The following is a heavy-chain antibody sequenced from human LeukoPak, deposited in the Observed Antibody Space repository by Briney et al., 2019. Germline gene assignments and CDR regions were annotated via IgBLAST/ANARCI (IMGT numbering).Heavy chain of an antibody. Sequence: HPGGSLRLSCAASGVTFSNYALSWVRQAPGKGLEWVSAITGSGGDTYYADSVRGRFTISRDNAKNTLYLQMNSLRAEDTAVYYCSPAGQGAFDIWGQGTMVTVS. J-gene: IGHJ3*02. V-gene: IGHV3-23*01. D-gene: IGHD1-14*01. CDR1: GVTFSNYA. CDR3: SPAGQGAFDI. CDR2: ITGSGGDT.